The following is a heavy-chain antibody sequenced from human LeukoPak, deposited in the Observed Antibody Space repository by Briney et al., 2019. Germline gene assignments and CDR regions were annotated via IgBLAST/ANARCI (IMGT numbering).Heavy chain of an antibody. V-gene: IGHV4-59*12. J-gene: IGHJ6*02. CDR3: ARGGEDLRFLEWLPREGMDV. CDR2: IYYSGST. Sequence: PSETLSLTCTVSGGSISSYYWSWIRQPPGKGLEWIGYIYYSGSTNYNPSLKSRVTISVDTSKNQFSLKLNSVTAADTAVYYCARGGEDLRFLEWLPREGMDVWGQGTTVTVSS. D-gene: IGHD3-3*01. CDR1: GGSISSYY.